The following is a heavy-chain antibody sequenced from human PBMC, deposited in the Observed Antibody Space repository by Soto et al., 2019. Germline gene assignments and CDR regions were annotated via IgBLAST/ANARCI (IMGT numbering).Heavy chain of an antibody. Sequence: GGSVRRSSTNSGFTYSDYYVSGIRQAPGKGLEWLAYISGSGSTTYYTDSVKGRFAISRDNARTSLYLQINSLRVEDSAVYYCARSSLTYFEFWGQGTLVTGSS. CDR2: ISGSGSTT. CDR3: ARSSLTYFEF. J-gene: IGHJ4*02. CDR1: GFTYSDYY. V-gene: IGHV3-11*01.